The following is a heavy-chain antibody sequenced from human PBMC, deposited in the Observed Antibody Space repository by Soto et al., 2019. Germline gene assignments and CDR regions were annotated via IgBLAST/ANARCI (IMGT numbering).Heavy chain of an antibody. J-gene: IGHJ5*02. CDR2: ISSSSSYI. CDR1: GLTLGGNR. D-gene: IGHD3-9*01. Sequence: EVQLVESGGGLVKPGGSLRLSVEASGLTLGGNRMNGVRQAPGRGLEWAYSISSSSSYIYYADSVKGRFTISRDNAKNSLYLQMNSLRAEDTAVYYCARDLQLRYFDWLPKWFDPRGQGTLVTVSS. V-gene: IGHV3-21*01. CDR3: ARDLQLRYFDWLPKWFDP.